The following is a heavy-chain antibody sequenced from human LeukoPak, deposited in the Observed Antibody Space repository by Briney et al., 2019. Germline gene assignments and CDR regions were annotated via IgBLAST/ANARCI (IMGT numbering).Heavy chain of an antibody. D-gene: IGHD6-6*01. CDR3: ARLPKYSRPLDY. Sequence: SVKVSCKASGGTFSSYAISWVRQAPGQGLEWMGGIIPIFGTANYAQKFQGRVTITADESTSTAYVELSSLRSEDTAVYYCARLPKYSRPLDYWGQGTLVTVSS. CDR2: IIPIFGTA. V-gene: IGHV1-69*13. CDR1: GGTFSSYA. J-gene: IGHJ4*02.